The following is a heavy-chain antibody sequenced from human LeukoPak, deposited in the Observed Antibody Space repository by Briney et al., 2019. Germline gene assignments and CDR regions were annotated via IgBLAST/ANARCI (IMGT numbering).Heavy chain of an antibody. CDR1: GFTFSSYG. J-gene: IGHJ4*02. V-gene: IGHV3-30*02. D-gene: IGHD6-13*01. CDR2: IRYDGSNK. Sequence: PGGSLRLSCAASGFTFSSYGMHWVRQGPGKGLEWVAFIRYDGSNKYYADSVKGRFTISRDNSKNTLYLQMNSLRAEDTAVYYCAKDRGSSSFYWGQGTLVTVSS. CDR3: AKDRGSSSFY.